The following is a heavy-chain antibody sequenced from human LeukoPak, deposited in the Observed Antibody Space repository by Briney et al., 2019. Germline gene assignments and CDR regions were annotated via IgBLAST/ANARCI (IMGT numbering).Heavy chain of an antibody. CDR3: ARDLTTVTANWFDP. D-gene: IGHD4-17*01. CDR2: IIPIFGTA. J-gene: IGHJ5*02. V-gene: IGHV1-69*05. Sequence: SVKVSCKASGGTFSSYAISWLRQAPGQGLEWMGGIIPIFGTANYAQKFQGRVTITTDESTSTAYMELSSLRSEDTAVYYCARDLTTVTANWFDPWGQGTLVTVSS. CDR1: GGTFSSYA.